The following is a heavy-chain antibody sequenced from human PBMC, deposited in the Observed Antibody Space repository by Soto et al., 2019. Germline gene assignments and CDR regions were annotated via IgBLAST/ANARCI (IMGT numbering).Heavy chain of an antibody. CDR3: ATSLTGHYRSSFDF. D-gene: IGHD4-4*01. V-gene: IGHV3-23*01. J-gene: IGHJ4*02. CDR2: ISGSGAGR. CDR1: GFTFSSFA. Sequence: EVQLLESGGGLVQPGGSLRLSCAASGFTFSSFAMSWIRQAPGKGLEWVSGISGSGAGRYYGDSVKGRFTISRDNSKNTLYLQMTSLRGADTAVYYCATSLTGHYRSSFDFCGQGTLVTVSS.